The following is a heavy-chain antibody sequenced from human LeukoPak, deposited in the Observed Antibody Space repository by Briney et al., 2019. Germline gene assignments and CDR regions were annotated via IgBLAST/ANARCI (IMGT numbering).Heavy chain of an antibody. D-gene: IGHD2-2*02. Sequence: RSLRLSCAASGFTFSSYVMHWVRQAPGKGLEWVAVISYDGSNKYYADSVKGRFTISRDNSKNTVYLQMNSLRPEDTAVYYCARDSPAVYCSSTSCYKYFFDYWGQGTLVTVSS. CDR1: GFTFSSYV. CDR3: ARDSPAVYCSSTSCYKYFFDY. J-gene: IGHJ4*02. CDR2: ISYDGSNK. V-gene: IGHV3-30-3*01.